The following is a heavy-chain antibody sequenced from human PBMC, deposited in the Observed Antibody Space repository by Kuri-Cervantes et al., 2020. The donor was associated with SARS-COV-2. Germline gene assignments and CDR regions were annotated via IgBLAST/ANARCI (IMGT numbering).Heavy chain of an antibody. Sequence: SETLSLTCTVSGVSISSGSYYWSWIRQPAGKGLEWIGYIYTSGSTNYNPSLKSRVTISVDTSKNQFSLKLSSVTAADTAVYYCARDGGVWATREMGAFDIWGQGTMVTVSS. CDR3: ARDGGVWATREMGAFDI. J-gene: IGHJ3*02. V-gene: IGHV4-61*09. CDR1: GVSISSGSYY. D-gene: IGHD3-16*01. CDR2: IYTSGST.